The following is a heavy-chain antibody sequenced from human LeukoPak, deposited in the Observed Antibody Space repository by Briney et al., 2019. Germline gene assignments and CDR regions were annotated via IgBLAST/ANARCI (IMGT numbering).Heavy chain of an antibody. CDR3: ARVRAGNRFGYYFDY. CDR1: GYTFTGYY. J-gene: IGHJ4*02. V-gene: IGHV1-2*02. D-gene: IGHD3-10*01. Sequence: GASVKVSCKASGYTFTGYYMHWVRQAPGQGLEWMGWINPNSGGTNYAQKFQGRVTTTRDTSISTAYMELSRLRSDDTAVYYCARVRAGNRFGYYFDYWGQGTLVTVSS. CDR2: INPNSGGT.